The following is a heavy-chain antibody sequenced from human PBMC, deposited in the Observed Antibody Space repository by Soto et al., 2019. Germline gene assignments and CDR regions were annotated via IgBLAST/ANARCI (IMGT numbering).Heavy chain of an antibody. J-gene: IGHJ5*02. V-gene: IGHV1-69*13. CDR3: ARDGRCESIAAAGSNWFDP. Sequence: SVKVSCKASGGTFSSYAISWVRQAPGQGLEWMGGIIPIFGTANYAQKFQGRVTITADESTSTAYMELSSLRSEDTAVYYCARDGRCESIAAAGSNWFDPWGQGTLVTVSS. CDR1: GGTFSSYA. CDR2: IIPIFGTA. D-gene: IGHD6-13*01.